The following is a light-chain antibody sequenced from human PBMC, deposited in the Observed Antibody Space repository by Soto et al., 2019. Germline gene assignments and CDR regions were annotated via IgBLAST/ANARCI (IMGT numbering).Light chain of an antibody. J-gene: IGLJ3*02. CDR3: SSYTSSTTWV. V-gene: IGLV2-14*01. CDR2: EVT. Sequence: QSALTQPASVSGSPGQSITISCTGTSSDVGGYNYVSWYQQHPGKAPKLIIYEVTNRPSGVSNRFSGSKSANTASLTISGLQAEDEADYYCSSYTSSTTWVFGGGTKFTVL. CDR1: SSDVGGYNY.